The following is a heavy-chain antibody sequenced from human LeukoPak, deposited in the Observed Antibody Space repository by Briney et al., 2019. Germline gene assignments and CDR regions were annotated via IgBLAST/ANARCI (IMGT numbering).Heavy chain of an antibody. V-gene: IGHV6-1*01. CDR1: GDSVSSNSVA. CDR2: TYYRSKWYY. Sequence: SQTLSLTCAISGDSVSSNSVAWYWIRPSPSRGLEWLGRTYYRSKWYYDYAVSVKSRITIYPDTSKNQFSLQLNSVTPEDTAVYYCARATRGDTTKSFDLWGRGTLVTVSS. J-gene: IGHJ2*01. D-gene: IGHD5-18*01. CDR3: ARATRGDTTKSFDL.